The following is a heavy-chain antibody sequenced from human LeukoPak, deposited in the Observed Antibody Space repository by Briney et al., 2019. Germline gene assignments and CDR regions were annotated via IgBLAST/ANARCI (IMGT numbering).Heavy chain of an antibody. D-gene: IGHD3-22*01. CDR3: ARGVAYKDNYYDSSGKNFDY. J-gene: IGHJ4*02. V-gene: IGHV1-46*01. CDR2: INPSGGST. CDR1: GYTFTSYY. Sequence: ASVKVSCKASGYTFTSYYMHWVRQAPGQGLEWMGIINPSGGSTSYAQKFQGRVTMTRDTSTSTVYMELSSLRSEDTAVYYCARGVAYKDNYYDSSGKNFDYWGQGTLVTVSS.